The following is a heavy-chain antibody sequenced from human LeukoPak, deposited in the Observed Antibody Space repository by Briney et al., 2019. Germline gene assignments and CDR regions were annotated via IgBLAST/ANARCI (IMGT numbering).Heavy chain of an antibody. D-gene: IGHD2-15*01. CDR2: INPNSGGT. Sequence: ASVKVSCKASGYTFTGYYMHWVRQAPGQGLEWMGWINPNSGGTNYAQKFQGRVTMTRDTSTSTVYMELSSLRSEDTAVYYCARGYCSGGRCRPGDDWGQGTLVTVSS. CDR3: ARGYCSGGRCRPGDD. V-gene: IGHV1-2*02. CDR1: GYTFTGYY. J-gene: IGHJ4*02.